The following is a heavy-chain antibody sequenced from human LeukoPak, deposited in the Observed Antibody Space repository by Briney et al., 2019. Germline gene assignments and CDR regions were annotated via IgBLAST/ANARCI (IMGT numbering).Heavy chain of an antibody. V-gene: IGHV3-64*01. Sequence: GGSLRLSCATSGFNFGPYTMRWVRQAPGKGLEYVSAISGNGISIFCANSVKGRFTISRDNSKNTLYLQMGSLRAEDMAVYYCARDFNWGYDYWGQGTLVTVSS. D-gene: IGHD7-27*01. CDR2: ISGNGISI. J-gene: IGHJ4*02. CDR1: GFNFGPYT. CDR3: ARDFNWGYDY.